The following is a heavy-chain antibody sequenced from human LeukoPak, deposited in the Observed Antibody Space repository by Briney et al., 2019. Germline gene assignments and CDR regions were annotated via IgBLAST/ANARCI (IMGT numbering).Heavy chain of an antibody. CDR3: ARAPKKAGAGTVDY. CDR2: VSSSSSTI. Sequence: PGGSLRLSCAASGFTFSSYSMNWVRQAPGKGLEWVSYVSSSSSTIYYADSVKGRFTISRDNAKNSLYLQMNSLRAEDTAVYYWARAPKKAGAGTVDYGGQGTLVTVSS. D-gene: IGHD6-19*01. V-gene: IGHV3-48*04. J-gene: IGHJ4*02. CDR1: GFTFSSYS.